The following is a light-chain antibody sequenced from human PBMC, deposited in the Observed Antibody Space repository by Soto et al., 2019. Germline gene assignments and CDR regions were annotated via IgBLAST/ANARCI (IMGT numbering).Light chain of an antibody. Sequence: DIQMKQSPSSLSASVGDRVTIACQASQDISNYLNWYQQKPGKAPKLLIYDASNLETGVPSRFSGSGSGTDFTFTISSLQPEDIATYYCQQYDNLPITFGQGTRLEI. CDR2: DAS. CDR1: QDISNY. J-gene: IGKJ5*01. CDR3: QQYDNLPIT. V-gene: IGKV1-33*01.